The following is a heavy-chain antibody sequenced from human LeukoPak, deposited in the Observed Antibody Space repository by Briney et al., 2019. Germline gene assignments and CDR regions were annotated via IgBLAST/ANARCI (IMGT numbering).Heavy chain of an antibody. Sequence: PSETLSLTCTVSGGSISSYYWSWIRQPPGKGLEWIGYIYYSGSTNYNPSLKSRVTISVDTSKNQFSLKLSSVTAADTAVYYCARIDEGGPFDYWGQGTLVIVSS. CDR1: GGSISSYY. D-gene: IGHD3-16*01. CDR2: IYYSGST. CDR3: ARIDEGGPFDY. J-gene: IGHJ4*02. V-gene: IGHV4-59*08.